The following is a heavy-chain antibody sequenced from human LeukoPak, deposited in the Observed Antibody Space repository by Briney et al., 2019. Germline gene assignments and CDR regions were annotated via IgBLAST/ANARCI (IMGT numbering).Heavy chain of an antibody. D-gene: IGHD3-22*01. CDR3: ARVDSSGYYLFDY. Sequence: SETLSLTCAVYGGSFSGYYWSWIRQPPGKGLEWIGEINHSGSTNYNPSLKSRVTISVDTSKNQFSLKLSSVTAADTAVYYCARVDSSGYYLFDYWGQGTLVTVSS. V-gene: IGHV4-34*01. CDR2: INHSGST. CDR1: GGSFSGYY. J-gene: IGHJ4*02.